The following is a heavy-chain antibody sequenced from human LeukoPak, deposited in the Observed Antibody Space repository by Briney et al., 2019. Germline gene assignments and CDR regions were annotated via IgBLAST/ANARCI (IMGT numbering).Heavy chain of an antibody. CDR3: AELGITMIGGV. V-gene: IGHV3-30*02. J-gene: IGHJ6*04. Sequence: GGSLRLSCAASGFTFSGMHWVRQAPGKGLNWVAFIRYDGNNKYYADSVKGRFTISRDNAKNSLYLQMNSLRAEDTAVYYCAELGITMIGGVWGKGTTVTISS. CDR1: GFTFSG. CDR2: IRYDGNNK. D-gene: IGHD3-10*02.